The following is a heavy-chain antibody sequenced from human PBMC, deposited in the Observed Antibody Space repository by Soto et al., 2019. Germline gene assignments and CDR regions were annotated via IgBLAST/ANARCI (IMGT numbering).Heavy chain of an antibody. D-gene: IGHD5-18*01. Sequence: ASVKVSCKASGGTFSSYAISWVRQAPGQGLEWMGGIIPIFGTANYAQKFQGRVTITADESTSTAYMELSSLRSEDTAVYYCATSPRGYSYGPKDYWGQGTLVTVSS. CDR3: ATSPRGYSYGPKDY. V-gene: IGHV1-69*13. J-gene: IGHJ4*02. CDR2: IIPIFGTA. CDR1: GGTFSSYA.